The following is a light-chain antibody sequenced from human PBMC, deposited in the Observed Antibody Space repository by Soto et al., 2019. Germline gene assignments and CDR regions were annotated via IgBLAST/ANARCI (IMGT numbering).Light chain of an antibody. Sequence: QSALTQPPSASGSPGQSVTISCTGTSSDVGGYNYVSWYQQHPGKAPKLMIYEVTQRPSGVPNRFSGSKSGNTASLTVSGLQAEDEADYYCNSYAASYNLWVFGGGTTLTVL. V-gene: IGLV2-8*01. CDR3: NSYAASYNLWV. CDR1: SSDVGGYNY. CDR2: EVT. J-gene: IGLJ3*02.